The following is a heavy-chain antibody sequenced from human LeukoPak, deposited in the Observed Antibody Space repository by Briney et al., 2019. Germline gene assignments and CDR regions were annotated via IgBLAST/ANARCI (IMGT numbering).Heavy chain of an antibody. CDR2: IIPIFGTA. CDR1: GGTFISYA. Sequence: ASVKVSCKASGGTFISYAISWVRQAPGQGLEWMGGIIPIFGTANYAQKFQGRVTITADESTSTAYMELSSLRSEDTAVYYCARRTAEQLAYDYWGQGTLVTVSS. V-gene: IGHV1-69*13. D-gene: IGHD6-6*01. CDR3: ARRTAEQLAYDY. J-gene: IGHJ4*02.